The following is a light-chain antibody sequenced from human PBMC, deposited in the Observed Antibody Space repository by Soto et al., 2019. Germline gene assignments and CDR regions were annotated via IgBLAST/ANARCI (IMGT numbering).Light chain of an antibody. CDR2: GAS. CDR3: QQHNNGPWT. CDR1: QSISDT. Sequence: EIVMTQSPATLSVSPGGRATLSCRASQSISDTLAWYQQKPGQAPRLLIHGASTRAPGFPARFSGSGTGTHLTLTMTTVQSEDFAVYCCQQHNNGPWTFGQWNKVEIK. J-gene: IGKJ1*01. V-gene: IGKV3-15*01.